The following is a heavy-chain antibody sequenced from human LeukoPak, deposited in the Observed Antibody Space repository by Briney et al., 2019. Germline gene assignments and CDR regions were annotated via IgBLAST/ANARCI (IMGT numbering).Heavy chain of an antibody. Sequence: GGSLRLSCAASGFTFSTYSMNWVRQAPGKGLEWVSAISSNSRYIYYADSVKGRFTTSRDNAKNSLYLQMNSLRAEDTAVYYCARFLNYYDSSGYYSGAFDYWGQGTLVTVSS. D-gene: IGHD3-22*01. V-gene: IGHV3-21*01. CDR3: ARFLNYYDSSGYYSGAFDY. CDR2: ISSNSRYI. CDR1: GFTFSTYS. J-gene: IGHJ4*02.